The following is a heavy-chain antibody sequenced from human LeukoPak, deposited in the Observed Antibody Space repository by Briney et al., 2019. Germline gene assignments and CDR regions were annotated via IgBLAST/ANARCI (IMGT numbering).Heavy chain of an antibody. D-gene: IGHD3-3*01. Sequence: SETLSLTCTVSGGSISSYYWSWIRQPPGKGLEWIGYIYYSGSTNYNPSLKSRVTISVDTSKNQFSLKLSSVTAADTAVYYCARDRPGLDFWSGYYEDYWGQGTLVTVSS. V-gene: IGHV4-59*01. J-gene: IGHJ4*02. CDR2: IYYSGST. CDR3: ARDRPGLDFWSGYYEDY. CDR1: GGSISSYY.